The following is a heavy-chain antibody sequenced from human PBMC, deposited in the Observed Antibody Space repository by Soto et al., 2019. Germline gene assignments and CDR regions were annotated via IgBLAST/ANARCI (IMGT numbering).Heavy chain of an antibody. J-gene: IGHJ4*02. Sequence: ASVKCAGRAAGNTFSNYYIHCARQAPGQGLEWMGTINPSGGHTTYAQKFLGRVTMTRDTSTSTLYMELTSLRSEDTAVYFCARGGHVVVVTAAFDYWGQGTLVPVSS. CDR1: GNTFSNYY. V-gene: IGHV1-46*03. D-gene: IGHD2-21*02. CDR3: ARGGHVVVVTAAFDY. CDR2: INPSGGHT.